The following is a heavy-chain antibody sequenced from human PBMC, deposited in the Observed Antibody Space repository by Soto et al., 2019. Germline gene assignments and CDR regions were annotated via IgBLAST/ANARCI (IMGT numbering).Heavy chain of an antibody. J-gene: IGHJ4*02. CDR1: GYTFTSYG. D-gene: IGHD4-17*01. CDR3: ARVLGYGDSGGY. V-gene: IGHV1-18*01. Sequence: ASVKVSSKASGYTFTSYGISWVRQAPGQGLEWMGWISAYNGNTNYAQKLQGRVTMTTDTSTSTAYMELRSLRSDDTAVYYRARVLGYGDSGGYWGQGTLVTVSS. CDR2: ISAYNGNT.